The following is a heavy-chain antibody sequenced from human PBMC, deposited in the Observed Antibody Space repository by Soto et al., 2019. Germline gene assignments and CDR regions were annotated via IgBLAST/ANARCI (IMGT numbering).Heavy chain of an antibody. CDR2: INHSGST. V-gene: IGHV4-34*01. D-gene: IGHD3-22*01. J-gene: IGHJ6*02. CDR3: ARVGYYDSSGYLGYYYYYGMDV. CDR1: SGSFSGYY. Sequence: SETLSLTCAVYSGSFSGYYWSWIRQPPGKGLEWMGEINHSGSTNYNPSLKNRVTISVDTSKNQFSLKLSSVTAADTAVYYCARVGYYDSSGYLGYYYYYGMDVWGQGTTVTVSS.